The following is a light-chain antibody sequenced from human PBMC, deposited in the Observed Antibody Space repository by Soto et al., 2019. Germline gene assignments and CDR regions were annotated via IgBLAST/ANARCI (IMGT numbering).Light chain of an antibody. V-gene: IGKV3-20*01. CDR1: QSVRSSY. Sequence: IVLTHSPGTLSLSPWERATLSCRASQSVRSSYLAWYQQKPGQAPRLLIYDTSGRATGTPDRFSGSGSGTDFTLTISRLEPEDFAVYLCQQYGGSPITFGQGTKVDI. CDR2: DTS. CDR3: QQYGGSPIT. J-gene: IGKJ1*01.